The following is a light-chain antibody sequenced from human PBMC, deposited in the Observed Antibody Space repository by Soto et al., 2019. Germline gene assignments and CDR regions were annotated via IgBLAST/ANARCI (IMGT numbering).Light chain of an antibody. V-gene: IGLV1-44*01. J-gene: IGLJ1*01. CDR3: ASWDDSLDVVV. CDR1: SSSIGASR. Sequence: QSALTQPPSASGTPGQRVTISCSGSSSSIGASRVSWYQQVPRTAPKLLIYGDDRRPSGVPDRFSGSKSGTSASLAISGLQSEDEADYYCASWDDSLDVVVFGTGTKVTVL. CDR2: GDD.